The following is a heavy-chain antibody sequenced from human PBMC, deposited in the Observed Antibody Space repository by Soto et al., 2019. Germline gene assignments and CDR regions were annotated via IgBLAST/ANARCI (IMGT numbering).Heavy chain of an antibody. J-gene: IGHJ6*02. CDR1: GGTFSSYA. V-gene: IGHV1-69*01. Sequence: QVPLVQSGAEVKKPGSSVKVSCKASGGTFSSYAISWVRQAPGQGLEWMGGIIPIFGTANYAQKFQGRVTITADESTSTAYMELSSLRSEDTAVYYCATEDPYSSSSYYYYGMDVWGQGTTVTVSS. CDR3: ATEDPYSSSSYYYYGMDV. D-gene: IGHD6-6*01. CDR2: IIPIFGTA.